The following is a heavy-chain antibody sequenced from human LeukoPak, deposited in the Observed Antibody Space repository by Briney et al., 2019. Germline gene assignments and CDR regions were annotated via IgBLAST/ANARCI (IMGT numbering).Heavy chain of an antibody. CDR1: GFDFSTHS. D-gene: IGHD4-23*01. V-gene: IGHV3-21*01. CDR2: ISRSSGDI. CDR3: VRDADGGNSWFDS. Sequence: GGSLRLSCAASGFDFSTHSMNWVRQAPGKGLEWVSRISRSSGDIYYAESVRGRFTISRDDAKNSLYLQMNNVRGEDTAVYYCVRDADGGNSWFDSWGRGTMVSVSS. J-gene: IGHJ5*01.